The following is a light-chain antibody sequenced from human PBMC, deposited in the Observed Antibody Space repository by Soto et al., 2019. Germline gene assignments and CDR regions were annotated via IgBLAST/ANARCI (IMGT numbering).Light chain of an antibody. CDR3: QVWDSSRNSVV. J-gene: IGLJ2*01. V-gene: IGLV3-21*02. Sequence: SYELTQPPSVSVAPGHTATIPCAGNNIGNKSVHWYQQKPGQAPVLVVYDDSDRPSGIPERFSGSNSGSAATLTISRVEAADEADFYCQVWDSSRNSVVFGGGTQLTVL. CDR2: DDS. CDR1: NIGNKS.